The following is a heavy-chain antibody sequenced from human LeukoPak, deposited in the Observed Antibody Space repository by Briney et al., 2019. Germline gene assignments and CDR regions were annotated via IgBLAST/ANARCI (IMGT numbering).Heavy chain of an antibody. CDR2: IKQDGSEA. V-gene: IGHV3-7*03. D-gene: IGHD3-16*01. Sequence: GGSLRLSCTASGFTFSYYWMSWVRQAPGKGLEWVANIKQDGSEASYVGSVKGRFTISRDNPRNSLYLQMNSLRAEDTAVYYCARGQYEVPYYSNYDGMNVWGQGTTVIVSS. J-gene: IGHJ6*02. CDR1: GFTFSYYW. CDR3: ARGQYEVPYYSNYDGMNV.